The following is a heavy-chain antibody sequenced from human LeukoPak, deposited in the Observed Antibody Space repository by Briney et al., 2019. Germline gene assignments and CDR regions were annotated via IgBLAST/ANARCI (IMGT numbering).Heavy chain of an antibody. CDR2: IIPIFGTA. CDR3: ARGGGSQRVVPAALRLFDYYGMDV. J-gene: IGHJ6*04. Sequence: GASVKVSCKASGGTFSSYAISWVRQAPGQGLEWMGGIIPIFGTANYAQKFQGRVTITADESTSTAYMELSSLRSEDTAVYYCARGGGSQRVVPAALRLFDYYGMDVWGKGTTVTVSS. V-gene: IGHV1-69*13. D-gene: IGHD2-2*01. CDR1: GGTFSSYA.